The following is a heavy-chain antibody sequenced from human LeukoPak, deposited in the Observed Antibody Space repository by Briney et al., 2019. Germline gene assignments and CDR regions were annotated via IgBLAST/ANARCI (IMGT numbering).Heavy chain of an antibody. CDR2: IYYSGST. J-gene: IGHJ5*02. Sequence: SETLSLTCTVSGGSISSYYWSWIRQPPGKGLEWIGYIYYSGSTNYNPSLKSRVTISVDTSKNQFSLKLSSVTAADTAVYYCARVLRKRITIFGVAENWFDPWGQGTLVTVSS. D-gene: IGHD3-3*01. CDR3: ARVLRKRITIFGVAENWFDP. V-gene: IGHV4-59*01. CDR1: GGSISSYY.